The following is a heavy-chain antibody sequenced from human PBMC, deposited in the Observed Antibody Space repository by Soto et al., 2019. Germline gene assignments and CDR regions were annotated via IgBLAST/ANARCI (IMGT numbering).Heavy chain of an antibody. CDR2: IYHTGTT. CDR3: ARDRALSSSRHGMDV. CDR1: GGSISSSNW. J-gene: IGHJ6*02. D-gene: IGHD1-26*01. V-gene: IGHV4-4*02. Sequence: QVQLQESGPGLVKPSGTLSLACAVSGGSISSSNWWSWVRQAPGQGLEWIGEIYHTGTTHYNPSLKSRVTILLATAKTQFFLELRSVTAADTAVYYCARDRALSSSRHGMDVWGQGTTVTVSS.